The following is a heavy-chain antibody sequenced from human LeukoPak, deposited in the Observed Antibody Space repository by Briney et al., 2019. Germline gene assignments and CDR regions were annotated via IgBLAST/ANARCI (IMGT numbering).Heavy chain of an antibody. CDR3: ARDRTYSDSSTTYFYGMDF. Sequence: SETLSLTCTVSGGTIRSYYWSWIRQPPGKGLEWIGYISYSGSTKYNPSLKSRVTISVDTSKSQFSLKLRSVTAADTAVYYCARDRTYSDSSTTYFYGMDFWGQGTTVTVSS. D-gene: IGHD1-26*01. J-gene: IGHJ6*02. V-gene: IGHV4-59*01. CDR1: GGTIRSYY. CDR2: ISYSGST.